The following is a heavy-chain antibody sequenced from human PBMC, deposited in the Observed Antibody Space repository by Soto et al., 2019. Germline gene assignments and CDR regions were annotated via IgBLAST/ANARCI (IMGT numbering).Heavy chain of an antibody. CDR3: ARGGVAVAAPGGMDV. CDR2: IYYSGST. D-gene: IGHD2-15*01. V-gene: IGHV4-31*03. CDR1: GGSISSGGYY. Sequence: PSETLSLTCTVSGGSISSGGYYWSWIRQHPGKGLEWIGYIYYSGSTYYNPSLKSRVTISVDTSKNQFSLKLSSVTAADTAVYYCARGGVAVAAPGGMDVWGQGTTVTV. J-gene: IGHJ6*02.